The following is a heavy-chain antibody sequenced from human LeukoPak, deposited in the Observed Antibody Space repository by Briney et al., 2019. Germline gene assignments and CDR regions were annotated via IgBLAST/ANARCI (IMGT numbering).Heavy chain of an antibody. J-gene: IGHJ4*02. CDR3: ARCYGSGSLYYFDY. CDR2: VSYSGGT. V-gene: IGHV4-59*01. D-gene: IGHD3-10*01. Sequence: SETLSLTCSVSGDSLNYYYWTWIRQPPGKGLEWIGHVSYSGGTNYNASLKSRVTILVDTSKNQFSLMVRSVTAEDTAIYYCARCYGSGSLYYFDYWGQGALVTVSS. CDR1: GDSLNYYY.